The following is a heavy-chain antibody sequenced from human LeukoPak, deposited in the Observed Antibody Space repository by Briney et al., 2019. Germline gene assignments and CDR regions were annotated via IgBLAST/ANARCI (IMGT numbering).Heavy chain of an antibody. J-gene: IGHJ4*02. D-gene: IGHD6-19*01. Sequence: ASVKVSCKASVYTFTGYYMHWVRQAPGQGLEWMGWINPNSGGTNYAQKFQGRVTMTRDTSISTAYMELSRLRSDDTAVYYCARVLESSGWFDLYYFDYWGQGTLVTVSS. V-gene: IGHV1-2*02. CDR1: VYTFTGYY. CDR3: ARVLESSGWFDLYYFDY. CDR2: INPNSGGT.